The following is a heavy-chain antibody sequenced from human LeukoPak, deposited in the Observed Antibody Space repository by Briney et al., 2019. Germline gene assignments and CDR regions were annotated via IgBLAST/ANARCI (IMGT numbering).Heavy chain of an antibody. CDR1: GFTFSIYS. CDR2: ISSSSSYI. V-gene: IGHV3-21*01. D-gene: IGHD2-2*01. CDR3: ARDIVVVPAALDY. J-gene: IGHJ4*02. Sequence: PGGSLRLSCAASGFTFSIYSMNWVRQAPGKGLEWVSSISSSSSYIYYADSVKGRFTISRDNAKNSLYLQMNSLRAEDTAVYYCARDIVVVPAALDYWGQGTLVTVSS.